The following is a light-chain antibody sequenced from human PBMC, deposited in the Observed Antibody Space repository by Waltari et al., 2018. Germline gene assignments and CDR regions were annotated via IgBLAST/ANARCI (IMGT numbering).Light chain of an antibody. CDR3: HQYNSWPPYT. Sequence: EIVMTQSPDTLSVSPGERANLSCRASQNIGNNLAWYQQKPGQAPRLLSYGASSTASGIPDRFSGSGSGTEFTLTISSLQAEDFAVYLCHQYNSWPPYTFGQGTKLEIK. J-gene: IGKJ2*01. CDR1: QNIGNN. CDR2: GAS. V-gene: IGKV3-15*01.